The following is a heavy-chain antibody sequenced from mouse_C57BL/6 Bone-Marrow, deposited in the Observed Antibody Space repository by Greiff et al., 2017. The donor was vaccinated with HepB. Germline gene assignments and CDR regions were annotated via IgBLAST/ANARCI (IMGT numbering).Heavy chain of an antibody. CDR2: IDPEDGDT. D-gene: IGHD1-1*01. Sequence: VQLQQSGAELVRPGASVKLSCTASGFNIKDYYMHWVKQRPEQGLEWIGRIDPEDGDTEYAPKFQGKATMTADTSSNTAYLQLSSLTSEDTAVYYCTTRIYYYDREDFDVWGTGTTVTVSS. CDR1: GFNIKDYY. J-gene: IGHJ1*03. CDR3: TTRIYYYDREDFDV. V-gene: IGHV14-1*01.